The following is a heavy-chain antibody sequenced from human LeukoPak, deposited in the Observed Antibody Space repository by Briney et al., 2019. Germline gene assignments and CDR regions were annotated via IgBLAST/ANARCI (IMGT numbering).Heavy chain of an antibody. Sequence: SETLSLTCAVYGGSFSGYYWSWIRQPPGKGLEWIGEINHSGSTNYNPSLKSRVTISVDTSKNQFSLKLNSMTAADTAVYYCARVGYYRLDYWGQGILVTVSS. CDR1: GGSFSGYY. CDR3: ARVGYYRLDY. V-gene: IGHV4-34*01. CDR2: INHSGST. D-gene: IGHD3-22*01. J-gene: IGHJ4*02.